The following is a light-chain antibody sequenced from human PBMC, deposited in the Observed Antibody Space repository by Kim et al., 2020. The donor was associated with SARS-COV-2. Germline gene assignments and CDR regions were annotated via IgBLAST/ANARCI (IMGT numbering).Light chain of an antibody. CDR3: TSYTNSGAFVL. CDR1: SSDIGAYNY. Sequence: QSITVPCTGPSSDIGAYNYVSWYQQHPGKAPKLMIYDVTYRPSGVSNRFSGSKSGNTASLTISGLQTDDEADYYCTSYTNSGAFVLFGGGTQLTVL. CDR2: DVT. J-gene: IGLJ2*01. V-gene: IGLV2-14*03.